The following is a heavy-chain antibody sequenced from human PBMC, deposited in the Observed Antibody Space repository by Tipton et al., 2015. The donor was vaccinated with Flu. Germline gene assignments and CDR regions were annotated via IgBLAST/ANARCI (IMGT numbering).Heavy chain of an antibody. Sequence: QVQLVQSGAEVKKPGDSVKVSCKASGYSFINYDINWVRQAPGQGLEWLGWMNPNTDKTGYAQKFQGRVTLARNASISTAYMELSSLRSEDTAVYYCARGVQRSTMRSPYFYGMDVWGQGTTVTVSS. CDR3: ARGVQRSTMRSPYFYGMDV. J-gene: IGHJ6*02. V-gene: IGHV1-8*01. CDR2: MNPNTDKT. CDR1: GYSFINYD. D-gene: IGHD5-24*01.